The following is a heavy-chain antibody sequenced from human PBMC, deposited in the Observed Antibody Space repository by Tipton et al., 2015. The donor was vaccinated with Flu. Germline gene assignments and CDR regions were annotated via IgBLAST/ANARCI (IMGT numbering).Heavy chain of an antibody. CDR3: ARTRGGYCSSSSCYADYFDY. J-gene: IGHJ4*02. CDR2: INQGGSEK. D-gene: IGHD2-2*01. CDR1: GFTFGDYA. V-gene: IGHV3-7*01. Sequence: SLRLSCTASGFTFGDYAMSWVRQAPGKGLEWVANINQGGSEKYYVDSVKGRFTISRDNAKNSLHLHMNSLRAEDTAVYYCARTRGGYCSSSSCYADYFDYWGQGTLVTVSS.